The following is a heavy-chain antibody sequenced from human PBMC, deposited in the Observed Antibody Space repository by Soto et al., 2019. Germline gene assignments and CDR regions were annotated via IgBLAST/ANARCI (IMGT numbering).Heavy chain of an antibody. D-gene: IGHD5-12*01. CDR2: INSDGSST. Sequence: GGSLRLSCAASGFTFSSYWMHWVRQAPGKGLVWVSRINSDGSSTSYADSVKGRFTISRDNAKNTLYLQMNSLRAEDTAVYYCARGYEYSPYMDVWGKGTTVTVSS. J-gene: IGHJ6*03. CDR3: ARGYEYSPYMDV. V-gene: IGHV3-74*01. CDR1: GFTFSSYW.